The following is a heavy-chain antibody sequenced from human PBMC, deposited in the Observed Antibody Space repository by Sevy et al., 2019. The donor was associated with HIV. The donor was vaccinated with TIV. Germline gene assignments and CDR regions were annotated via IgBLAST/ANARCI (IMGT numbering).Heavy chain of an antibody. V-gene: IGHV3-11*01. Sequence: RGSLRLSCAASGFTFSDYYMSWIRQAPGKGLEWVSYISSSGSTIYYADSVKGRFTISRDNAKNSLYLQMNSLRAEDTAVYYCARLRNYYDSSGYYFDYWGQGTLVTVSS. CDR1: GFTFSDYY. D-gene: IGHD3-22*01. CDR3: ARLRNYYDSSGYYFDY. CDR2: ISSSGSTI. J-gene: IGHJ4*02.